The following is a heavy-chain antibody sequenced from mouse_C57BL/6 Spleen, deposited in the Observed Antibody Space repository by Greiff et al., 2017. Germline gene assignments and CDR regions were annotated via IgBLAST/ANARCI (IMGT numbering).Heavy chain of an antibody. CDR1: GYTFTDYY. CDR2: INPNNGGT. V-gene: IGHV1-26*01. Sequence: EVQLQQSGPELVKPGASVKISCKASGYTFTDYYMNWVKQSHGQSLEWIGEINPNNGGTSYNQEFKGKATLTVDKSSSTAYMELRSLTSEDSAVYYCARGATVLPAGFAYWGQGTLVTVSA. D-gene: IGHD1-1*01. J-gene: IGHJ3*01. CDR3: ARGATVLPAGFAY.